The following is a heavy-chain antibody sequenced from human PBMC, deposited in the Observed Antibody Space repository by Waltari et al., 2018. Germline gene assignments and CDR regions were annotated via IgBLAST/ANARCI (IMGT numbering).Heavy chain of an antibody. J-gene: IGHJ4*02. D-gene: IGHD1-26*01. CDR3: AKWVRARMGDY. Sequence: EVQLLESGGGLVHPGGSLRLSCAASGFTFSSSAMSWVRQAPGKGLEGVSAISGSGGSKYDADSVKGRFTISRDNSKNTLYLQMNSLRAEDTAVYYCAKWVRARMGDYWGQGTLVTVSS. CDR1: GFTFSSSA. CDR2: ISGSGGSK. V-gene: IGHV3-23*01.